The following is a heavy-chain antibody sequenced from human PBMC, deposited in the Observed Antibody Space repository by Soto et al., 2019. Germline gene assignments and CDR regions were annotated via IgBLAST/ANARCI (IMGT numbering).Heavy chain of an antibody. Sequence: GGSLRLSCAASGFTFSSYAMHWVRQAPGKGLEWVAVISYDGSNKYYADSVKGRFTISRDNSKNTLYLQMNSLRAEDTAVYYWARDRRDRVSYGMDVWGQGTTVTVSS. CDR2: ISYDGSNK. V-gene: IGHV3-30-3*01. CDR3: ARDRRDRVSYGMDV. J-gene: IGHJ6*02. D-gene: IGHD2-21*01. CDR1: GFTFSSYA.